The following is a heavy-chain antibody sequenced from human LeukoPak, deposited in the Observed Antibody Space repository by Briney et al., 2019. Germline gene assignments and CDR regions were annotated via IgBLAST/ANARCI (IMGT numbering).Heavy chain of an antibody. D-gene: IGHD3-9*01. V-gene: IGHV4-59*02. CDR3: GKTDIYFNPIDY. CDR2: IHRAGRT. Sequence: SETLSLTCTVSGGSVSYYYWSWIRQPPGQGLEWIGEIHRAGRTRYNPSLKSRVTISMDYSKNQFSLKLTSVTAADTAIYYCGKTDIYFNPIDYWGPGSLVTVSS. J-gene: IGHJ4*02. CDR1: GGSVSYYY.